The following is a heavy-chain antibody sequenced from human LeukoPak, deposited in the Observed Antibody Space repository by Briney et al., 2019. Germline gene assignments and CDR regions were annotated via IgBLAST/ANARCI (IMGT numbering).Heavy chain of an antibody. CDR3: ARDRPIVVVPAAMPGVSYGMDV. CDR1: GYIFTSYG. D-gene: IGHD2-2*01. Sequence: EASVKVSCKASGYIFTSYGISWVRQAPGQGLEWMGWISAYNGNTNYAQKLQGRVTMTTDTSTSTAYMELRSLRSDDTAVYYCARDRPIVVVPAAMPGVSYGMDVWGQGTTVNVSS. CDR2: ISAYNGNT. V-gene: IGHV1-18*01. J-gene: IGHJ6*02.